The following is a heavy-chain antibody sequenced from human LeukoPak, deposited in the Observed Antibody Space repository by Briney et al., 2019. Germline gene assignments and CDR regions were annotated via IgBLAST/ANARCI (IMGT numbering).Heavy chain of an antibody. V-gene: IGHV4-59*01. D-gene: IGHD2-2*01. J-gene: IGHJ3*02. CDR2: IYYSGST. CDR3: ARLLMEGTSDAFDI. CDR1: GGSISSYY. Sequence: PSKTLSLTCTVSGGSISSYYWSWIRQPPGKGLEWIGYIYYSGSTNYNPSLKSRVTISVDTSKNQFSLKLSSVTAADTAVYYCARLLMEGTSDAFDIWGQGTMVTVSS.